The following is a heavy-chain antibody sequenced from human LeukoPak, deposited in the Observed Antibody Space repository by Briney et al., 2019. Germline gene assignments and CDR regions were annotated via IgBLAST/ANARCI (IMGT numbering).Heavy chain of an antibody. D-gene: IGHD6-13*01. CDR2: IDTYSGKT. CDR1: GYTYTTDG. V-gene: IGHV1-18*01. Sequence: ASVKVSCKASGYTYTTDGISWVRQAPGQGLEWMGGIDTYSGKTNYAQKFQGRVTMTSDTSTSTAYMELRSLRSDDTAVYYCARDRGIAEADSFDPWGQGTLVTVSS. J-gene: IGHJ5*02. CDR3: ARDRGIAEADSFDP.